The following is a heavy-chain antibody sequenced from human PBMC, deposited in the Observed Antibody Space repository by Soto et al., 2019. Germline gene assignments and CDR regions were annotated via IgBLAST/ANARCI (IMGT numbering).Heavy chain of an antibody. V-gene: IGHV1-69*13. CDR3: AREAVAGIFWFDP. Sequence: SVKVSCKASGGTFSSYAISWVRQAPGQGLEWMGGIIPILGTANYAQKFQGRVTITADESTSTAYMELSSLRSEDTAVYYCAREAVAGIFWFDPWGQGTLVTVSS. D-gene: IGHD6-19*01. J-gene: IGHJ5*02. CDR2: IIPILGTA. CDR1: GGTFSSYA.